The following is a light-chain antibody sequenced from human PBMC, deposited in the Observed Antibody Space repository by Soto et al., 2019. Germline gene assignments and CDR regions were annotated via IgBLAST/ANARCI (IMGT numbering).Light chain of an antibody. V-gene: IGLV6-57*01. Sequence: NFMLTQPHSVSESPGKTVTISCTRSSGSIASNFVQWYQQRPGSSPTTVIYEDNQRPSGVPARFSGSIDRSSNSASLTISGLITEDEADYYCQSYDSSNPWVFGGGTKVTVL. J-gene: IGLJ3*02. CDR3: QSYDSSNPWV. CDR1: SGSIASNF. CDR2: EDN.